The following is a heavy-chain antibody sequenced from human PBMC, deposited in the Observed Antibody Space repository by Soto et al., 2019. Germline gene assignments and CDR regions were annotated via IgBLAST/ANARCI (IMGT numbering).Heavy chain of an antibody. CDR3: ARNDHFYYYGMDV. CDR1: GYSFTSYW. J-gene: IGHJ6*02. V-gene: IGHV5-51*01. D-gene: IGHD1-1*01. Sequence: GSGYSFTSYWIGWVRQMPGKGLEWMGIIYPRDSDTRYSPSFQGQVTISADKSINTAYLQWSSLKASDTAMYYCARNDHFYYYGMDVWGQGTTVTVSS. CDR2: IYPRDSDT.